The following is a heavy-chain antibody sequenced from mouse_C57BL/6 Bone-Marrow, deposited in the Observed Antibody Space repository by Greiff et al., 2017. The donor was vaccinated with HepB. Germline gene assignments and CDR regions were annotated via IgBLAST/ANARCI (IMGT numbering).Heavy chain of an antibody. CDR2: IDPETGGT. CDR3: TRGGLDDYGAY. D-gene: IGHD2-4*01. CDR1: GYTFTDYE. V-gene: IGHV1-15*01. J-gene: IGHJ3*01. Sequence: QVQLQQSGAELVRPGASVTLSCKASGYTFTDYEMHWVKQTPVHGLEWIGAIDPETGGTAYNQKFKGKAILTADKSSSTAYMELRSLTSEDSAVYYCTRGGLDDYGAYWGQGTLVTVSA.